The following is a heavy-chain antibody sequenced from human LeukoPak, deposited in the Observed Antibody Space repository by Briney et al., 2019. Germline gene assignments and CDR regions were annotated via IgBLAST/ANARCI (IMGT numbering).Heavy chain of an antibody. CDR2: INPSGGST. V-gene: IGHV1-46*01. Sequence: ASVTVSCKASGYTFTSYYIHWLRQAPGQGLEWMGIINPSGGSTKYAQKFQGRVTMSRDTSTSTVYMELSSLRSEDTAVYYCARKGIAGVDVWGKGTTVTVSS. J-gene: IGHJ6*04. CDR1: GYTFTSYY. CDR3: ARKGIAGVDV. D-gene: IGHD6-13*01.